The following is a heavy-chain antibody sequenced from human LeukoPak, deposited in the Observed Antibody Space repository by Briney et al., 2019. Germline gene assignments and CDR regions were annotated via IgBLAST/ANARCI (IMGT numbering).Heavy chain of an antibody. CDR2: IYYSGST. CDR3: ARGSVPDP. J-gene: IGHJ5*02. Sequence: SETLSLTCTVSGGSISSHCWSWLRQPPGKGLEWIGYIYYSGSTNYNPSLKSRVTISVDTSKNQFSLKLSSVTAADTAVYYCARGSVPDPWGQGTLVTVSS. V-gene: IGHV4-59*11. CDR1: GGSISSHC.